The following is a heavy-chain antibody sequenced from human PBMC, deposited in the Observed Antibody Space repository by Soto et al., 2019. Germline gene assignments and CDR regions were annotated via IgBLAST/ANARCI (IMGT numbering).Heavy chain of an antibody. CDR3: AIHDSSGYYDDAFDI. Sequence: PSETLSLTCSVSGGSISSSNWWGWIRQPPGKGLEWIGYIYYSGSTYYNPSLKSRVTMSVDTSKNQFSLKLSSVTAVDTAVYYCAIHDSSGYYDDAFDIWGQGTMVTVSS. D-gene: IGHD3-22*01. J-gene: IGHJ3*02. CDR1: GGSISSSNW. CDR2: IYYSGST. V-gene: IGHV4-28*01.